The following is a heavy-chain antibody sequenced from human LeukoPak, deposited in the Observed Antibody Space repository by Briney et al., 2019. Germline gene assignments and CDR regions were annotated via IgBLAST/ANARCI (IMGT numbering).Heavy chain of an antibody. D-gene: IGHD3-3*01. Sequence: PSETLSLTCTVSGYSISSGYYWGWIRQPPGKGLEWIGSIYHSGSTYYNPPLKSRVTISVDTSKNQFSLKLSSVTAADTAVYYCARNLALKYGLRFLEWPEGWFDPWGQGTLVTVSS. V-gene: IGHV4-38-2*02. J-gene: IGHJ5*02. CDR3: ARNLALKYGLRFLEWPEGWFDP. CDR2: IYHSGST. CDR1: GYSISSGYY.